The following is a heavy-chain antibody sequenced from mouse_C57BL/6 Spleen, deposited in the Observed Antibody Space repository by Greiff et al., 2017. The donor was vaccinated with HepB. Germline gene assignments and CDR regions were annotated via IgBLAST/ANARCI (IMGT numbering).Heavy chain of an antibody. J-gene: IGHJ3*01. Sequence: VQLVESGAELAKPGASVKLSCKASGYTFTSYWMHWVKQRPGQGLEWIGYINPSSGYTKYNQKFKDKATLTADKSSSTAYMQLSSLTYEDSAVYYCARGGYDYLGWFAYWGQGTLVTVSA. CDR2: INPSSGYT. CDR3: ARGGYDYLGWFAY. V-gene: IGHV1-7*01. D-gene: IGHD2-4*01. CDR1: GYTFTSYW.